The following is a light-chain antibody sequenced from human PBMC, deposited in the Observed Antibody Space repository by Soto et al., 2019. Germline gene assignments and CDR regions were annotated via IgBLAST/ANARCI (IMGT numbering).Light chain of an antibody. CDR2: AAS. J-gene: IGKJ1*01. Sequence: DIQMTQSPSSLSASVGDGVTITCRASQYIGDFLNWYQQKPGKAPKLLIYAASSLQSGVPSRFSGSGSGTDYTLTISSLQPEDFASYYCQQTYSIPQTFGQGTKVDIK. V-gene: IGKV1-39*01. CDR1: QYIGDF. CDR3: QQTYSIPQT.